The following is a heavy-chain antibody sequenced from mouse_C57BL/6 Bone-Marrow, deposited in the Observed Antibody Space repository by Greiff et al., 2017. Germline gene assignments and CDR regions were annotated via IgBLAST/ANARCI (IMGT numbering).Heavy chain of an antibody. Sequence: EVKLVESGGGLVQPGGSMKLSCAASGFTFSDAWMDWVRQSPEKGLEWVAEIRNKANNHATDYAESGKGRLTITRDDSKSSVYLQMNSLRAEDNGIYYCTRDCSSSFDYWGQGTTLTVSS. CDR3: TRDCSSSFDY. CDR1: GFTFSDAW. J-gene: IGHJ2*01. D-gene: IGHD1-1*01. CDR2: IRNKANNHAT. V-gene: IGHV6-6*01.